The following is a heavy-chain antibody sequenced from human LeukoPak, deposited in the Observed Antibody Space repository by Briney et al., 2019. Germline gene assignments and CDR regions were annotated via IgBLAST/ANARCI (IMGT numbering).Heavy chain of an antibody. V-gene: IGHV5-51*01. CDR3: ARRREDTAMVRAFDI. Sequence: GECLKISCKGSGYSFTSYWIGWVRPMPGKGLEWMGIIYPGDSDTRYSPSFQGQVTISADKSISTAYLQWSSLKASDTAMYYCARRREDTAMVRAFDIWGQGTMVTVSS. CDR1: GYSFTSYW. J-gene: IGHJ3*02. D-gene: IGHD5-18*01. CDR2: IYPGDSDT.